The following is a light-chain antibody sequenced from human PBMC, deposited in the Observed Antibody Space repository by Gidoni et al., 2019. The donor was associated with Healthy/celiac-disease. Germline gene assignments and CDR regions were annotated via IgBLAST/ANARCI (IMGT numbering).Light chain of an antibody. CDR3: MQALQTLWT. J-gene: IGKJ1*01. CDR1: HSHLHSNGYNY. V-gene: IGKV2-28*01. CDR2: LGS. Sequence: DIVMTQSPLSLPVTPGEPASISCRSSHSHLHSNGYNYLDWYLQKPGQSPQLLIYLGSNRASGVPDRFSGSGSGTEFTLKISRVEAEDVGVYYCMQALQTLWTFGQGTKVEIK.